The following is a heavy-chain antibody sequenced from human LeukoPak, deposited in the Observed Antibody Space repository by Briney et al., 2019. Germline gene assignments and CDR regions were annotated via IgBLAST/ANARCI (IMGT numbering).Heavy chain of an antibody. J-gene: IGHJ4*02. CDR2: IIPIFGTA. CDR1: GGTFSSYA. D-gene: IGHD3-3*01. V-gene: IGHV1-69*05. Sequence: ASVKVSCKASGGTFSSYAISWVRQAPGQGLEWMGGIIPIFGTANYAQKFQGRVTITTDESTSTAYMELSSLRSEDTAVYYCARAPLRFLEWLYLDYWGQGTLVTVSS. CDR3: ARAPLRFLEWLYLDY.